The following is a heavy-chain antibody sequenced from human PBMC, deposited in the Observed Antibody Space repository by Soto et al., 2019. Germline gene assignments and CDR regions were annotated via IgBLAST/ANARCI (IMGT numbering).Heavy chain of an antibody. Sequence: GGSLRLSCEASGFIFQNFGMHWVRQAPGKGLEWLGVVSSDGGRRYYADSVRGRLNISRDNPKNTLHLQLDRLSADDTAVYYCAKSWNLDFSATWYAPDYWGQGTLVTVSS. D-gene: IGHD6-13*01. CDR1: GFIFQNFG. V-gene: IGHV3-30*18. CDR3: AKSWNLDFSATWYAPDY. J-gene: IGHJ4*02. CDR2: VSSDGGRR.